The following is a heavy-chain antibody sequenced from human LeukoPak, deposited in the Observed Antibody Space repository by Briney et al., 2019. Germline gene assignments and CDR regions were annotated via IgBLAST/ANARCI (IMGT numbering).Heavy chain of an antibody. J-gene: IGHJ3*02. V-gene: IGHV3-23*01. CDR1: GFTFSSYA. CDR2: ISGSGGST. CDR3: ARDPSVATNLDAFDI. Sequence: GGSLRLSCAASGFTFSSYAMSWVRQAPGKGLEWVSAISGSGGSTYYADSVKGRFTISRDNSKNTLYLQMNSLRAEDTAVYYCARDPSVATNLDAFDIWGQGTMVTVSS. D-gene: IGHD5-12*01.